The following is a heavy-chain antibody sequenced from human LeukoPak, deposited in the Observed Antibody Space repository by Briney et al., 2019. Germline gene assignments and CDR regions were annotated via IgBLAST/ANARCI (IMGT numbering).Heavy chain of an antibody. CDR1: GFTFSNFA. J-gene: IGHJ4*02. D-gene: IGHD2-15*01. CDR3: ARDRCSGGSCYSTDY. V-gene: IGHV3-30-3*01. CDR2: ISYDGSDK. Sequence: PGRSLRLSCAASGFTFSNFAMHWVRQTPGKGLEWVALISYDGSDKYYADSVKGRFTISRDKSKNTLFLQMDSLRNEDTAVYFCARDRCSGGSCYSTDYWGQGTLVTVSS.